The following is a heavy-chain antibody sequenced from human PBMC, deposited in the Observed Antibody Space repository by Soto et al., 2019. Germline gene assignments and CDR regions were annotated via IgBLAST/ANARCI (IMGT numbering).Heavy chain of an antibody. Sequence: EVQLVESGGGLVQPGGSLRLSCAASGFTFSSYWMSWVRQAPGRGLEWVANIKQDGREKYYVDSVKGRFTISRDNSKNSLYLQMNSLRAEDTAVYYCARVIGLGADYWGQGTLVTVSS. J-gene: IGHJ4*02. CDR2: IKQDGREK. CDR3: ARVIGLGADY. CDR1: GFTFSSYW. V-gene: IGHV3-7*01. D-gene: IGHD3-16*01.